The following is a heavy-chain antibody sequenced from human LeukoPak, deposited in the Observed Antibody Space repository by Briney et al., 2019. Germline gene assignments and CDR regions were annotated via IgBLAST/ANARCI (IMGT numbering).Heavy chain of an antibody. V-gene: IGHV3-33*06. CDR2: IWYDGSNK. D-gene: IGHD3-9*01. Sequence: GGSLRLSCAASGFTFSSYGMHWVRQAPGKGLEWVAVIWYDGSNKYYADSVKGRFTISRDNSKNTLYLQMNSLRAEDTAVYYCAKEEDYDILAYDAFDIWGQGTMATVSS. CDR1: GFTFSSYG. J-gene: IGHJ3*02. CDR3: AKEEDYDILAYDAFDI.